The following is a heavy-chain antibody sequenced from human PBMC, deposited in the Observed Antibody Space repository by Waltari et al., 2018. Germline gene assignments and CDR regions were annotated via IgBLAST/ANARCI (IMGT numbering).Heavy chain of an antibody. V-gene: IGHV4-59*11. CDR3: ARGVSYCSGGSCYPDAFDI. CDR2: IYYSGST. Sequence: QVQLQESGPGLVKPSETLSLTCTVPGGSISSHYWSWIRQPPGKGLEWIGYIYYSGSTNYNPSLKSRVTISVDTSKNQFSLKLSSVTAADTAVYYCARGVSYCSGGSCYPDAFDIWGQGTMVTVSS. D-gene: IGHD2-15*01. J-gene: IGHJ3*02. CDR1: GGSISSHY.